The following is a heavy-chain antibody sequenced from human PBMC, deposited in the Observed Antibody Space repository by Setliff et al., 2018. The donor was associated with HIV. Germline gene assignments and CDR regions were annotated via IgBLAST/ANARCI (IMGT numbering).Heavy chain of an antibody. V-gene: IGHV4-38-2*02. CDR2: IYHSGST. J-gene: IGHJ4*02. D-gene: IGHD2-2*01. CDR1: GYSISSGYY. Sequence: SETLSLTCAVSGYSISSGYYWGWIRQPPGKGLEWIGSIYHSGSTYYNPPLKSRVTISVDTSKNQFSLKLSSVTAADTAVYYCAREYCSSTSCYPYDYWGQETLGTVSS. CDR3: AREYCSSTSCYPYDY.